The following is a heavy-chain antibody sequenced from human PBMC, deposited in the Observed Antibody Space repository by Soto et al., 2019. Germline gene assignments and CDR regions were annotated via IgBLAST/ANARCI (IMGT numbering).Heavy chain of an antibody. CDR2: IGSSGST. V-gene: IGHV3-23*01. Sequence: GGSLRLSCVASGFTFDTYALNWVHQAPGKGLEWVSAIGSSGSTYYADSVKGRFTISRDTPKKTLYLQMNSLRVEDTAKYYCAKGFRSLEWYSLAPFDYWGQGALVTVSS. J-gene: IGHJ4*02. CDR1: GFTFDTYA. CDR3: AKGFRSLEWYSLAPFDY. D-gene: IGHD3-3*01.